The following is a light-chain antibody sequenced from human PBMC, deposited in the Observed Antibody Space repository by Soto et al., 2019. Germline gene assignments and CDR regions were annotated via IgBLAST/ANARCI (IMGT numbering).Light chain of an antibody. CDR2: GAS. CDR1: RTISSTY. V-gene: IGKV3-20*01. CDR3: QQYNNWPPWT. J-gene: IGKJ1*01. Sequence: EIVLTQSPGTLSLSPGERATLSCRASRTISSTYLAWYQQKPGQAPRLLIYGASSRATGIPDRFSGSGSGTEFTLTISSLQSEDFAVYYCQQYNNWPPWTFGQGTKVDIK.